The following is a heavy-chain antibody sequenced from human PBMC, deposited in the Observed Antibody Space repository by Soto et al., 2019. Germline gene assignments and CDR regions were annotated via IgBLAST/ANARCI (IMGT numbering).Heavy chain of an antibody. D-gene: IGHD1-1*01. CDR1: GFTFSSFW. Sequence: EVQLVESGGGLVQPGGSLRLSCAASGFTFSSFWMHWVRQVPGKGLVWISRINGDGSRTDYAESVRGRFTISRDNAKNTLYLQMNNLRVEDTAVYYCVTKGNTNNWCVGDYWGQGNLVTVSS. J-gene: IGHJ4*02. V-gene: IGHV3-74*01. CDR2: INGDGSRT. CDR3: VTKGNTNNWCVGDY.